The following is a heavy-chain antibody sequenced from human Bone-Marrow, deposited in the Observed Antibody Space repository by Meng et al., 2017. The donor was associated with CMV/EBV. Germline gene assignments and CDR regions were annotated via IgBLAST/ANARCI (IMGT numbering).Heavy chain of an antibody. J-gene: IGHJ4*02. D-gene: IGHD4-23*01. V-gene: IGHV4-39*06. CDR1: GGSISSSSYY. Sequence: RLHLQESGPGLVKPSETLSLTCTVSGGSISSSSYYWGWIRQPPGKGLEWIGSIYYSGSTYYNPSLKSRVTISVDTSKNQFSLKLSSVTAADTAAYYCARDNSPRFDYWGQGTLVTVSS. CDR3: ARDNSPRFDY. CDR2: IYYSGST.